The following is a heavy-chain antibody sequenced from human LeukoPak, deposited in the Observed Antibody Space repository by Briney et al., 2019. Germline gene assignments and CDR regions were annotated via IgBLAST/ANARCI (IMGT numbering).Heavy chain of an antibody. CDR1: GGSISSGSYY. CDR3: ARELTQLGVCGSCYDS. J-gene: IGHJ4*02. V-gene: IGHV4-61*02. CDR2: IYTSGST. Sequence: SETLSLTCTVSGGSISSGSYYWTWIPQPAGKGLEWIGRIYTSGSTNYNPSLKSRVTISVDTSKNQFSLEPTSVTAADTAVYCCARELTQLGVCGSCYDSWGQGTLVAVSS. D-gene: IGHD2-2*01.